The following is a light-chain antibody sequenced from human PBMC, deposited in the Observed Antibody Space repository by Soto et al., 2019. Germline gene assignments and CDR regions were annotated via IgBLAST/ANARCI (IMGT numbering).Light chain of an antibody. CDR1: QSVSSY. CDR3: QQRSNWPRWT. Sequence: EIVLTQSPATLSLSPGERATLSCRASQSVSSYLAWYQQKPGQAPRLLIYDASNRATGIPARFSGSGSGTDVTLTISSLEPEDFAVYYCQQRSNWPRWTFGQGTKVDIK. V-gene: IGKV3-11*01. J-gene: IGKJ1*01. CDR2: DAS.